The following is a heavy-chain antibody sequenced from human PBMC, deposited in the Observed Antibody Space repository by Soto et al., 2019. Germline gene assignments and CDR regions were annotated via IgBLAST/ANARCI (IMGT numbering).Heavy chain of an antibody. D-gene: IGHD2-15*01. V-gene: IGHV4-30-2*01. Sequence: QLQLQESGSGLVKPSQTLSLTCAVSGGSISSGGYSWSWIRQPPGKGLEWIGYIYHSGSTYYNPSPKSRVTISVDRSKNQFSLKLSSVTAADTAVYYCARDASRYCSGGSCYTEAFDSWGQGTMVTVSS. CDR2: IYHSGST. CDR1: GGSISSGGYS. J-gene: IGHJ3*02. CDR3: ARDASRYCSGGSCYTEAFDS.